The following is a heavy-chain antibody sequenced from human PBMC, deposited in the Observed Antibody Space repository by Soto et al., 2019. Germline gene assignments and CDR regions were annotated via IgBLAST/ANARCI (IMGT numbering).Heavy chain of an antibody. V-gene: IGHV3-23*01. J-gene: IGHJ6*03. D-gene: IGHD3-3*01. Sequence: GGSLRLSCAASGFTFSSYAMSWVRQAPGKGLEWVSAISGSGGSTYYADSVKGRFTISRDNSKNTLYLQMNSLRAEDTAVYYCAKDRNYDFWSGYQNYYMDVWGKGTTVTVSS. CDR2: ISGSGGST. CDR1: GFTFSSYA. CDR3: AKDRNYDFWSGYQNYYMDV.